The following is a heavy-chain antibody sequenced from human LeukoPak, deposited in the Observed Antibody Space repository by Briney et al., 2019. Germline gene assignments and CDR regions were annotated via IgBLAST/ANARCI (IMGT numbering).Heavy chain of an antibody. D-gene: IGHD4-17*01. CDR3: ARVGYGDYVGGHDAFDI. Sequence: ASVKVSCKASGYTFTGYYMHWVRPAPGQGLEWMGRINPNSGGTNYAQKFQGRVTMTRDTSISTAYMELSRLRSDDTAVYYCARVGYGDYVGGHDAFDIWGQGTMVTVSS. CDR1: GYTFTGYY. V-gene: IGHV1-2*06. CDR2: INPNSGGT. J-gene: IGHJ3*02.